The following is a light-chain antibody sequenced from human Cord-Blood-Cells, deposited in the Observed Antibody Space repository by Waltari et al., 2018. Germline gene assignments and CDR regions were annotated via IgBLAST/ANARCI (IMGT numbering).Light chain of an antibody. CDR2: EVS. V-gene: IGLV2-18*02. CDR1: SSDVGSYNR. CDR3: SSYTSSSTYV. J-gene: IGLJ1*01. Sequence: QSALTQPPSVSGSPGQSVTISCTGTSSDVGSYNRVSWYQQPPGTAPKLMIYEVSNRPSGCPDRFSGSKSGNPASLTISGLQAEDEADYYCSSYTSSSTYVFGTGTKVTVL.